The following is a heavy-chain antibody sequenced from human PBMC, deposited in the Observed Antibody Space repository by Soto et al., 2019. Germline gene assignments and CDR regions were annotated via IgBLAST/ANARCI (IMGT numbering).Heavy chain of an antibody. CDR3: ARDSGYYDSSGYYFGPY. CDR1: GGSLIGYY. Sequence: SETLSLTCAVYGGSLIGYYWSWIRQPPGKGLEWIGEISRSGSTNYNPSLKSRVTISVDTSKNQFSLKLSSVTAADTAVYYCARDSGYYDSSGYYFGPYWGQGTLVTVSS. J-gene: IGHJ4*02. CDR2: ISRSGST. D-gene: IGHD3-22*01. V-gene: IGHV4-34*01.